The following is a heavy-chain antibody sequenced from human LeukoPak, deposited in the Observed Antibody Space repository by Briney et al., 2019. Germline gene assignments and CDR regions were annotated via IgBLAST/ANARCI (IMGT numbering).Heavy chain of an antibody. Sequence: SETLSLTCSVSGASVSSYFWSWIRQPPGKGLEWIGYIHNSGTTKYNPSPKGRVTMLMDTSKNQFSLKLISVASADTAVYYCARDPAGDYGYWGQGTLVTVSS. CDR2: IHNSGTT. V-gene: IGHV4-59*02. CDR1: GASVSSYF. D-gene: IGHD4-17*01. CDR3: ARDPAGDYGY. J-gene: IGHJ4*02.